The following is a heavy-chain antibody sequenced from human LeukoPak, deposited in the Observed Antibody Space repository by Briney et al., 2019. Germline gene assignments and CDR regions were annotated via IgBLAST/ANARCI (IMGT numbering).Heavy chain of an antibody. V-gene: IGHV3-23*01. CDR3: AKVYGGNTWRDY. CDR2: ISGSGGST. J-gene: IGHJ4*02. D-gene: IGHD4-23*01. CDR1: EFTFSSYA. Sequence: GGSLRLSCAASEFTFSSYAMSWVRQAPGKGLEWVSAISGSGGSTYYADSVKGRFTISRDNSKNTLYLQMNSLRADDTAVDYCAKVYGGNTWRDYWGQGTLVTVSS.